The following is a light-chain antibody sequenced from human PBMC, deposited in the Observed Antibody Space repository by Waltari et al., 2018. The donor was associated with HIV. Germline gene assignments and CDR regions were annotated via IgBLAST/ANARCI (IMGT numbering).Light chain of an antibody. J-gene: IGLJ2*01. Sequence: QSALTQPASVSGSHGQSITNPRTGTSSDLGGSTPVSRYQQHPGKAPKLMIYEVSKRPSGVSNRFSGSKSGNTASLTISGLQAEDEADYYCCAYAGSTTYVIFGGGTKLTVL. V-gene: IGLV2-23*02. CDR2: EVS. CDR3: CAYAGSTTYVI. CDR1: SSDLGGSTP.